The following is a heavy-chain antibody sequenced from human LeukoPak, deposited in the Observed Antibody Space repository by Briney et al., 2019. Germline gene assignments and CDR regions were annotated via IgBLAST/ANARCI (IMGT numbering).Heavy chain of an antibody. Sequence: GGSLRLSCAASGFTFSSYGMHWVRQAPGKGLEWVAVISYDGSNKYYADSVKGRFTISRDNSKNTLYLQMNSLRAEDTAVYYCARDSAIRLTGAFDIWGQGTMVTVSS. CDR2: ISYDGSNK. CDR3: ARDSAIRLTGAFDI. D-gene: IGHD4/OR15-4a*01. CDR1: GFTFSSYG. V-gene: IGHV3-30*03. J-gene: IGHJ3*02.